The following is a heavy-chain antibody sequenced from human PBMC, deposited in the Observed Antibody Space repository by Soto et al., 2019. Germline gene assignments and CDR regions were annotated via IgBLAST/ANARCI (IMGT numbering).Heavy chain of an antibody. V-gene: IGHV4-39*01. J-gene: IGHJ4*02. D-gene: IGHD4-17*01. CDR1: GGSISSSTYY. CDR3: ANSYGDYVSY. CDR2: IYYSGST. Sequence: QLQLQESGPGLVKPSETLSLTCTVSGGSISSSTYYWGWIRQPPGKGLEWIGSIYYSGSTYYNPSLKSRVTISVGTSKHQFSLKLSSVTAAYTAVYYCANSYGDYVSYWGQGTLVTVSS.